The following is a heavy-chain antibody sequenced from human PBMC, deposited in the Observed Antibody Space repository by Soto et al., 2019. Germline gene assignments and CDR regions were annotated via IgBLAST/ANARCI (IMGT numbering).Heavy chain of an antibody. CDR3: ARGGGSSGYPNLDY. D-gene: IGHD3-16*01. Sequence: QVQLVESGGDVVQPGRSLRLSCAASGFTFNNYAIHWVRQAPGKGLEWVAVISSDGTNKYYADSVKGRFTISRDNSKNTQYLQMSSLSAEDTAVYYCARGGGSSGYPNLDYWGQGTLVTVSS. V-gene: IGHV3-30-3*01. CDR1: GFTFNNYA. CDR2: ISSDGTNK. J-gene: IGHJ4*02.